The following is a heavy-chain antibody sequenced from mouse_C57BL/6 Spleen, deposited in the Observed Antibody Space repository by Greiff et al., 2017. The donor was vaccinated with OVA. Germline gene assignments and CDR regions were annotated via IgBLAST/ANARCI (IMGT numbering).Heavy chain of an antibody. CDR3: ARGPIYYYGSSYDWYFDV. Sequence: VQLKESGPGLVKPSQSLSLTCSVTGYSIPSGYYWNWIRQFPGNKLEWMGYISYDGSNNYNPSLKNRISITRDTSKNQFFLKLNSVTTEDTATYYCARGPIYYYGSSYDWYFDVWGTGTTVTVSS. CDR1: GYSIPSGYY. D-gene: IGHD1-1*01. J-gene: IGHJ1*03. CDR2: ISYDGSN. V-gene: IGHV3-6*01.